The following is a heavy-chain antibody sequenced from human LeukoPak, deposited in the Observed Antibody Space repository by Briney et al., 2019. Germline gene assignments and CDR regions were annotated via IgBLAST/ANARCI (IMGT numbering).Heavy chain of an antibody. D-gene: IGHD4-11*01. Sequence: PGGSLRLPCAASGFTFDDYGMSWVRQAPGRGLEWVSGVNWNGISTGYADSVKGRFTISRDNAKNSLYLQMNSLRAEDTALYYCARERGGDYTNYYYYYYMDIWGKGTTVTVSS. CDR1: GFTFDDYG. J-gene: IGHJ6*03. V-gene: IGHV3-20*04. CDR3: ARERGGDYTNYYYYYYMDI. CDR2: VNWNGIST.